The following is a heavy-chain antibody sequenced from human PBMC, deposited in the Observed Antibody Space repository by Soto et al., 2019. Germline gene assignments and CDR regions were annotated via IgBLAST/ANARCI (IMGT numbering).Heavy chain of an antibody. CDR2: INAGNGNT. CDR3: AREESAMAIVQNFDY. Sequence: ASVKVSCKASGYTFTSYAMHWVRQAPGQRLEWMGWINAGNGNTKYSQKFQGRVTITRDTSASTAYMELSSLRSEDTALYYCAREESAMAIVQNFDYWGQGTLVTVSS. CDR1: GYTFTSYA. D-gene: IGHD5-18*01. J-gene: IGHJ4*02. V-gene: IGHV1-3*01.